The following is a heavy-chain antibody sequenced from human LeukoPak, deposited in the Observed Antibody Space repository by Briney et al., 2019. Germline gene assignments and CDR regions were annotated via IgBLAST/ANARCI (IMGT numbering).Heavy chain of an antibody. CDR3: AKASRCSSSSLDY. CDR2: ISRSGSST. V-gene: IGHV3-23*01. D-gene: IGHD6-13*01. CDR1: GFTFSNSA. Sequence: GGSLTLSCAASGFTFSNSAMSWVRQAPGKGLEWVSGISRSGSSTAYADSVRERLTISTDNSKNTLYLQMNSLRAEGTAVYYCAKASRCSSSSLDYWGQGSLVTVSS. J-gene: IGHJ4*02.